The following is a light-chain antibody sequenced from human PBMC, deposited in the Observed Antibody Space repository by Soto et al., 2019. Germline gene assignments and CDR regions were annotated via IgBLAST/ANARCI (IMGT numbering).Light chain of an antibody. J-gene: IGKJ1*01. CDR3: QQYNSYWT. V-gene: IGKV1-5*01. CDR2: DAT. Sequence: DIHMSQSPSTLSASVGDRVTITCRASQSINRWLGWYQQKAENAPKLLISDATTLESGVPSRFSGSGSGTEFTLTISSLQPDYFATYYRQQYNSYWTFGQGTKVDIK. CDR1: QSINRW.